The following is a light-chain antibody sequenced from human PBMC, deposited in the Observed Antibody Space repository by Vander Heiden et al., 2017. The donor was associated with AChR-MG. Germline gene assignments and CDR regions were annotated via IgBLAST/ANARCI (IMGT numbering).Light chain of an antibody. CDR3: AAWDDSLSGYV. CDR1: SSNIGSNY. V-gene: IGLV1-47*01. Sequence: QSMLTQPPSASGTPGQRVTISCSGSSSNIGSNYVYWYQQRPGTAPKLLISRNTQRPSGVPDRFSGSKSGTSASLAISGLRSEDEADYYCAAWDDSLSGYVFGTGTKVTVL. CDR2: RNT. J-gene: IGLJ1*01.